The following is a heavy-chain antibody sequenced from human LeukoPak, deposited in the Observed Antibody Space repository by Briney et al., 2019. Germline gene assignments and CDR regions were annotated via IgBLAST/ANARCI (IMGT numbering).Heavy chain of an antibody. CDR3: ARDGYGSGTYFDY. D-gene: IGHD3-10*01. Sequence: SVKVSCKASGGTFSSYANSWVRQAPGQGLEWMGGIIPIFGTANYAQKFQGRVTITADESTSTAYMELSSLRSEDTVVYYCARDGYGSGTYFDYWGQGTLVTVSS. CDR2: IIPIFGTA. J-gene: IGHJ4*02. V-gene: IGHV1-69*01. CDR1: GGTFSSYA.